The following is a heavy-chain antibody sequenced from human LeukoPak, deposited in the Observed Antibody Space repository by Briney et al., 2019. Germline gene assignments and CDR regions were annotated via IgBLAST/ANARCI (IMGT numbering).Heavy chain of an antibody. CDR1: GYTFTSYD. V-gene: IGHV1-8*03. J-gene: IGHJ6*03. CDR3: ARAMVRGVIHYYYYMDV. CDR2: MNPNSGNT. D-gene: IGHD3-10*01. Sequence: ASVKVSCKASGYTFTSYDINWVRQATGQGLEWMGWMNPNSGNTGYAQKFQGRVTITRNTSISTAYMELSSLRSEDTAVYYCARAMVRGVIHYYYYMDVWGKGTTVTVSS.